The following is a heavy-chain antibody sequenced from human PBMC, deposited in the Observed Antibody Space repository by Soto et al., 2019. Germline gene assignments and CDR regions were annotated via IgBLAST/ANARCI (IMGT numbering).Heavy chain of an antibody. D-gene: IGHD2-2*01. CDR3: ATDRKSEYLLLAWLRGHSVSSTFAY. J-gene: IGHJ4*02. Sequence: ALVKRACKVVGYSLTVVSVHWGLKTPGKGREGMGGFDPEDGETIYAQKFQGRVTMTEDTSTDTAYMELSSLRSEDTAVYYCATDRKSEYLLLAWLRGHSVSSTFAYWGQGTLVTVSS. CDR1: GYSLTVVS. V-gene: IGHV1-24*01. CDR2: FDPEDGET.